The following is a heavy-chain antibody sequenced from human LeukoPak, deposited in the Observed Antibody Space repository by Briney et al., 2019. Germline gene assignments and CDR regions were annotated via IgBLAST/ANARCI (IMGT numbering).Heavy chain of an antibody. Sequence: GGSLRLSCAASGFTFSSYSMNWVRQAPGKGLEWVSYISSSSTIYYADSVKGRFTISRDNAKNSLYLQMNSLRAEDTALYYCARFFDIWGQGTMVTVSS. CDR2: ISSSSTI. V-gene: IGHV3-48*01. CDR3: ARFFDI. CDR1: GFTFSSYS. J-gene: IGHJ3*02.